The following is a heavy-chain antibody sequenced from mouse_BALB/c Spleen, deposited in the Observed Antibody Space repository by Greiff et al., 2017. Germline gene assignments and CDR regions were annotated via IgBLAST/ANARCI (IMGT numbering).Heavy chain of an antibody. CDR2: IWGDGST. CDR3: ARADGNYVDAMDY. CDR1: GFSLTGYG. D-gene: IGHD2-1*01. Sequence: VMLVESGPGLVAPSQSLSITCTVSGFSLTGYGVNWVRQPPGKGLEWLGMIWGDGSTDYNSALKSRLSISKDNSKSQVVLKMNSLQTDDTARYYCARADGNYVDAMDYWGQGTSVTVSS. V-gene: IGHV2-6-7*01. J-gene: IGHJ4*01.